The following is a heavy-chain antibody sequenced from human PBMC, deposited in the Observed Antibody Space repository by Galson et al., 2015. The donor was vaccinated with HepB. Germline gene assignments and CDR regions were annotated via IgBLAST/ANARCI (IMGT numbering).Heavy chain of an antibody. CDR2: LYTTGST. J-gene: IGHJ4*02. CDR1: GASIRTYY. Sequence: TLSLTCTVSGASIRTYYWSWIRQPAGKGLEWIGRLYTTGSTNYNPSLKSRVTMSVDTSKNQFSLKLNSVTAADTAVYYCARDRGVITTGYYFDYWGQGTLVTVSS. V-gene: IGHV4-4*07. D-gene: IGHD3-10*01. CDR3: ARDRGVITTGYYFDY.